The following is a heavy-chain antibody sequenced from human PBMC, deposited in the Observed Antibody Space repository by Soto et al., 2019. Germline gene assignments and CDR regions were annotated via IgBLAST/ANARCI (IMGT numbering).Heavy chain of an antibody. Sequence: QVQLVQSGAEVKKPGSSVKVSCKASGGTFSSYAISWVRQAPGQGLGWMGGIIPICGTANYAQKFQGRVTITADESTSTAYMELSSMRSEDTAVYYCASSAMDHYYYGMDVWGQGTTVTVSS. V-gene: IGHV1-69*12. J-gene: IGHJ6*02. CDR2: IIPICGTA. CDR1: GGTFSSYA. CDR3: ASSAMDHYYYGMDV. D-gene: IGHD5-18*01.